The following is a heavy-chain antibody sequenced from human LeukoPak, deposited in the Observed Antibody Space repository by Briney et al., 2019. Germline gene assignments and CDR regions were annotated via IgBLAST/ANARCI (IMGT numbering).Heavy chain of an antibody. CDR1: GFTFDDYS. J-gene: IGHJ5*02. CDR2: ISWNSGSI. V-gene: IGHV3-9*01. Sequence: GRSLRLSCAASGFTFDDYSMHCVREAPGKGLEGVSGISWNSGSIRYADSVKGRFTISRDNAKSSLYLKMNSLRAEDTALYYCAKDGSYFWSGSLRGWFDPWGQGTLVSVSS. D-gene: IGHD3-3*01. CDR3: AKDGSYFWSGSLRGWFDP.